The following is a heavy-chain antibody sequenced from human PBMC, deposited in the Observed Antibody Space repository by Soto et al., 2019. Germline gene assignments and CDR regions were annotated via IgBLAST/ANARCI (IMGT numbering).Heavy chain of an antibody. CDR1: GFTFSSYS. CDR3: ATDFWSGYHDY. V-gene: IGHV3-21*01. Sequence: GASLRLSGAASGFTFSSYSMSWVRQARGKGLEWVSSISISSRYIYYADSVKGRFTISRDNAKNSLYLKIKSLRVEDTAVYYCATDFWSGYHDYWGQGTLVTVSS. J-gene: IGHJ4*02. CDR2: ISISSRYI. D-gene: IGHD3-3*01.